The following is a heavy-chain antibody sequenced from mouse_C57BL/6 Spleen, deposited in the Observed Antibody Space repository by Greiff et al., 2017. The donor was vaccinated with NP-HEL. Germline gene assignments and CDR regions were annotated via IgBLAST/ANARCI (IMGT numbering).Heavy chain of an antibody. D-gene: IGHD1-1*01. J-gene: IGHJ2*01. CDR3: TLLNPYFDY. CDR2: IRLKSDNYAT. CDR1: GFTFSNYW. Sequence: EVKLEESGGGLVQPGGSMKLSCVASGFTFSNYWMNWVRQSPEKGLEWVAQIRLKSDNYATHYAESVKGRFTISRDDSKSSVYLQMNNLRAEDTGIYYCTLLNPYFDYWGQGTTLTVSS. V-gene: IGHV6-3*01.